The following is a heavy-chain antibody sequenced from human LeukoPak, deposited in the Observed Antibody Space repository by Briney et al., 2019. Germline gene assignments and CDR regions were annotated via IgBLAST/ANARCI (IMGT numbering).Heavy chain of an antibody. D-gene: IGHD2-21*02. CDR3: AIPPGYCGNDCSFDH. CDR1: EYSFSNYW. Sequence: GESLKISCEGSEYSFSNYWIGWVRQMPGKGLECMGIIYPGDYETRYSPSFQGLVTISVDKSISTAYLQWSSLKASDTAMYYCAIPPGYCGNDCSFDHWGQGTLVTVSS. CDR2: IYPGDYET. J-gene: IGHJ4*02. V-gene: IGHV5-51*01.